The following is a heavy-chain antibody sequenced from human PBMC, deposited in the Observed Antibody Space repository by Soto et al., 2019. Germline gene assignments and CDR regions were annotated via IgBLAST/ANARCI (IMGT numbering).Heavy chain of an antibody. CDR3: ARHHGSPGSYFGMDV. Sequence: PGESLKISCKGSGYSFSSYWINWVRQMPGKGLEWMGIIYPGDSDTRYSPSFQGQVTISADKSISTAYLQWRSLKASDTAMYYCARHHGSPGSYFGMDVWGQGTTVTVS. CDR2: IYPGDSDT. J-gene: IGHJ6*02. CDR1: GYSFSSYW. V-gene: IGHV5-51*01. D-gene: IGHD6-13*01.